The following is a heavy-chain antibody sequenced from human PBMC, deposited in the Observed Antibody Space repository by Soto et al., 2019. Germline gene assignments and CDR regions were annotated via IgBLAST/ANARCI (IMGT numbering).Heavy chain of an antibody. CDR3: ARFVRSCSATTCSTRADV. CDR1: GGFVNSDTHS. J-gene: IGHJ6*02. D-gene: IGHD2-2*01. Sequence: SETLSLTCTVSGGFVNSDTHSWSWIRQTPGKRLEWIGFIYSGGSTKNPSLRSRVTMSVDTSKNQFSLKLRSVVVADTAVYHCARFVRSCSATTCSTRADVWGQGITVTVSS. V-gene: IGHV4-61*01. CDR2: IYSGGST.